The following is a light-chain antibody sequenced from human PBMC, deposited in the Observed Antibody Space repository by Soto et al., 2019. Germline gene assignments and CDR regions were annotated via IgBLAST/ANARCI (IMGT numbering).Light chain of an antibody. CDR3: SSYAGRDSYV. V-gene: IGLV2-8*01. CDR2: EVS. J-gene: IGLJ1*01. Sequence: QSALTQPPSASGSPGQSVAISCTGTSSDVGGYNYVSWYQQHPGKAPQVMIYEVSKRPSGVPDRFSGSKSGNTASLTVSGLQAEDEADYYCSSYAGRDSYVFGTGTKVTVL. CDR1: SSDVGGYNY.